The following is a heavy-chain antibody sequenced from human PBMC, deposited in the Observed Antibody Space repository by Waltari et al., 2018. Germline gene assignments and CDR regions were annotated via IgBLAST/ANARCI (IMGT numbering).Heavy chain of an antibody. J-gene: IGHJ4*02. CDR2: IRNKANFYST. CDR1: GFTFSDHY. D-gene: IGHD1-26*01. CDR3: VRIRLGPTTRIFDS. V-gene: IGHV3-72*01. Sequence: EVQLVESGGGLVQPGGSLRLSCAASGFTFSDHYMDWVRQAPGKGLEGVARIRNKANFYSTEYVPSLKGRFTISRDDSKSSLYLQMNSLKSEDTAVYYCVRIRLGPTTRIFDSWGQGTLVTVSS.